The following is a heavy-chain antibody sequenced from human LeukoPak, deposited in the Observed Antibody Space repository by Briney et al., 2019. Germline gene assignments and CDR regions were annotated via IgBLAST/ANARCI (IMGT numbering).Heavy chain of an antibody. CDR1: GFTVSSNY. J-gene: IGHJ4*02. V-gene: IGHV3-66*02. CDR3: AAAGAKYYFYY. CDR2: IYSGGST. Sequence: GGSLRLSCAASGFTVSSNYMSWVRQAPGKGLEWVSVIYSGGSTYYADSVKGRFTISRDNSENTLYLQMNSLRAEDTAVYYCAAAGAKYYFYYWGQGTLVTASS. D-gene: IGHD1-14*01.